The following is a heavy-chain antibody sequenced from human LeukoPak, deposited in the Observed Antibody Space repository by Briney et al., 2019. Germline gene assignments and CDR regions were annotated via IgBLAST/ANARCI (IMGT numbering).Heavy chain of an antibody. CDR2: SYYSGST. CDR3: ARGQGGNYYLNYFDY. V-gene: IGHV4-59*12. J-gene: IGHJ4*02. D-gene: IGHD1-26*01. Sequence: SETLSLTCTVTGGSFSTYYWSWIRHPPGKGLEWIGHSYYSGSTNYNPSLRSRVTISVDTSRNQFSLRLTSVTAADTAVYYCARGQGGNYYLNYFDYWGQGALVTVSS. CDR1: GGSFSTYY.